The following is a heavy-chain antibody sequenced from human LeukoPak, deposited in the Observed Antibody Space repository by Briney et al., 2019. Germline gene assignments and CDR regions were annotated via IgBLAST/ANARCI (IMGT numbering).Heavy chain of an antibody. CDR1: GGSFSGYY. CDR3: ARNPPYSSSARYFDY. V-gene: IGHV4-34*01. J-gene: IGHJ4*02. Sequence: SETLSLTCAVYGGSFSGYYWSWIRQHPGKGLEWIGEINHSGSTNYNPSLKSRVTISVDTSKNQFSLKLSSVTAADTAVYYCARNPPYSSSARYFDYWGQGTLVTVSS. D-gene: IGHD6-13*01. CDR2: INHSGST.